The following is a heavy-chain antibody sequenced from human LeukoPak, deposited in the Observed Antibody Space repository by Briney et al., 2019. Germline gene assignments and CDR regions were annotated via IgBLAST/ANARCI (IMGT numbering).Heavy chain of an antibody. J-gene: IGHJ5*02. CDR3: ARASYDILTGPSGNWFDP. Sequence: PSETLSLTCAVYGGSFSGYYWSWIRQPPGKGLEWIGEINHSGSTNYNPSLKSRVTISVDTSKNQFSLKLSSVTAADTAVYYCARASYDILTGPSGNWFDPWGQGTLVTVSS. V-gene: IGHV4-34*01. CDR1: GGSFSGYY. D-gene: IGHD3-9*01. CDR2: INHSGST.